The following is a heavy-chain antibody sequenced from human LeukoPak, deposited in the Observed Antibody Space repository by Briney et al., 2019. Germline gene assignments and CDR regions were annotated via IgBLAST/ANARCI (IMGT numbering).Heavy chain of an antibody. Sequence: SETLSHTCSVSGGSINSGGYYWSWIRQHPGKGLEWIGYNYYSGSTYYNPSLKSRVTTSIDTSKNQFFLKLSSVTAADTAVYYCARAFGQQLSWHYYGLDVWGQGTTVTVSS. CDR2: NYYSGST. CDR1: GGSINSGGYY. J-gene: IGHJ6*02. V-gene: IGHV4-31*03. CDR3: ARAFGQQLSWHYYGLDV. D-gene: IGHD6-13*01.